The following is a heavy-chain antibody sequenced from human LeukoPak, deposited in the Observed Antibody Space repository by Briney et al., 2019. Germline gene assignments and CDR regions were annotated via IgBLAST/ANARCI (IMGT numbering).Heavy chain of an antibody. CDR1: GFTFSSSW. V-gene: IGHV3-7*01. J-gene: IGHJ4*02. CDR3: ARDFEAPRWFFDL. CDR2: INQDGSAK. D-gene: IGHD4-23*01. Sequence: GGSLRLSCAASGFTFSSSWMTWARQAPVKGLEWVASINQDGSAKYYVDSVKGRFTISRDNAKNSLYLQMNSLRAEDTAVYYCARDFEAPRWFFDLWGQGTLVTVSS.